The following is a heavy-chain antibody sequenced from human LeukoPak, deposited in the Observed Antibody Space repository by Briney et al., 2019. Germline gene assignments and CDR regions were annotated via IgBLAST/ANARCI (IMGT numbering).Heavy chain of an antibody. V-gene: IGHV4-34*01. Sequence: SETLSLTCAVYGGSFSGYYWSWIRQPPGKGLEWIGEINHSGSTNYSPSLKSRVTISVDTSKNQFSLKLSSVTAADTAVYYCARGPKGPVMTTVTTSMRFDPWGQGTLVTVSS. D-gene: IGHD4-17*01. CDR3: ARGPKGPVMTTVTTSMRFDP. CDR2: INHSGST. CDR1: GGSFSGYY. J-gene: IGHJ5*02.